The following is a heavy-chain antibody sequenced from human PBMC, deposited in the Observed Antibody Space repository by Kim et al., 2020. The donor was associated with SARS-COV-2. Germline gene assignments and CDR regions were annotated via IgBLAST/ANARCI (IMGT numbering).Heavy chain of an antibody. CDR3: AKGFLDGMDV. CDR2: SN. Sequence: SNNYANSLKGRFTNTRDKSKTTLYLQMNSLRAEDTAVYYCAKGFLDGMDVWGQGTTVTVSS. J-gene: IGHJ6*02. D-gene: IGHD3-3*01. V-gene: IGHV3-23*01.